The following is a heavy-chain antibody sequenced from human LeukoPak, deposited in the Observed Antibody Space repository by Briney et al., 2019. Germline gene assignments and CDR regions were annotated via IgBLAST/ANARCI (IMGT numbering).Heavy chain of an antibody. CDR2: MNPNSGNT. Sequence: ASVKVSCKASGYTFTSYDINWVRQATGQGLEWMGWMNPNSGNTGYAQKFQGRVTMTRNTSISTAYMELSILRSEDTAVYYCARGRWGNYGFDYWGQGTLVTVSS. J-gene: IGHJ4*02. CDR3: ARGRWGNYGFDY. D-gene: IGHD3-22*01. V-gene: IGHV1-8*01. CDR1: GYTFTSYD.